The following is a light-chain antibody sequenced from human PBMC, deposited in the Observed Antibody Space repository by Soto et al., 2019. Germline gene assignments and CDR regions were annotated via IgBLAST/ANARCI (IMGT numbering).Light chain of an antibody. CDR2: DAP. Sequence: EIVLTQSPATLSLSPGERATLSCRASQSVSSYLAWYQQKPGQAPRLLIYDAPNRATGIPARFSGSGSGTDFTLTISSLEPEDFAVYYCQQRSNWPPTFGQGTNLEIK. V-gene: IGKV3-11*01. J-gene: IGKJ2*01. CDR1: QSVSSY. CDR3: QQRSNWPPT.